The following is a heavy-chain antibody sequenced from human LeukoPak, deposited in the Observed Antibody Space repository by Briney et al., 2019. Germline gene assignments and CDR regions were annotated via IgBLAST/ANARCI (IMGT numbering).Heavy chain of an antibody. D-gene: IGHD3-16*01. CDR1: GMSITSRHY. J-gene: IGHJ5*02. Sequence: AETLSLTCSVSGMSITSRHYWGWIRQPPGKGLEWIGSTSHSDSPYYNPSLESRVSVSLDTSRNQFSLKLTSVTAADTAVYYCARDFGETSLPNWFDPWGQGTLVIVSS. CDR2: TSHSDSP. CDR3: ARDFGETSLPNWFDP. V-gene: IGHV4-38-2*02.